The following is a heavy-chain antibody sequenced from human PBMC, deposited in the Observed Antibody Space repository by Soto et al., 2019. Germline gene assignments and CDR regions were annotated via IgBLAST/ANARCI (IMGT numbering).Heavy chain of an antibody. CDR3: ARDSGSGSYSYNRFDP. D-gene: IGHD3-10*01. J-gene: IGHJ5*02. Sequence: SETLSLTCTVSGGSISSYYWSWIRQPPGKGLEWIGYIYYSGRTNYNPSLKSRVTISVDTSKNQFSLKLSSVTAADTAVYYCARDSGSGSYSYNRFDPWGQGTLVTVSS. CDR2: IYYSGRT. CDR1: GGSISSYY. V-gene: IGHV4-59*01.